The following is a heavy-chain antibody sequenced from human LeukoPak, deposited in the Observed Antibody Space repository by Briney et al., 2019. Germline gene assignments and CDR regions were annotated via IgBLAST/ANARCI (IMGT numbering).Heavy chain of an antibody. Sequence: PSETLSLTCTVSGDSISPYYWSWIRQPPGKGLEWIGHIYYSGNANYNPSLKSRVNISVNTSKNQFSLKLSSVTAADTAVYYCARSGTVTTFYYYYYMDVWGKGATVTVSS. D-gene: IGHD4-17*01. V-gene: IGHV4-59*01. CDR1: GDSISPYY. J-gene: IGHJ6*03. CDR2: IYYSGNA. CDR3: ARSGTVTTFYYYYYMDV.